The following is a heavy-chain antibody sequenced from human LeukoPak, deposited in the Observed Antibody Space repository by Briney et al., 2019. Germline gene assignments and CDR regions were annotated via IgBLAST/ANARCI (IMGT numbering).Heavy chain of an antibody. CDR1: GFTFSSYE. V-gene: IGHV3-48*03. CDR3: ARGTEQWLVLFDF. J-gene: IGHJ4*02. CDR2: ISSSGGTI. Sequence: GGSLRLSCAASGFTFSSYEMNWVRQAPGKGLAWVSYISSSGGTIYYADSVKGRFTISRDNAKNSLYLQMNSLRAEDTAVYYCARGTEQWLVLFDFWGQGALVTVSS. D-gene: IGHD6-19*01.